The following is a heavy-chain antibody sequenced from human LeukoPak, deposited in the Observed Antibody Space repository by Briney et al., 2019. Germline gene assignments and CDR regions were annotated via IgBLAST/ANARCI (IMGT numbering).Heavy chain of an antibody. Sequence: PGGSLRLSCAASGFTFSSYGMHWVRQAPGKGPEWVAVISYDGSNKYYADSVKGRFTISRDNSKNTLYLQMNSLRAEDTAVYYCAKELKAAGIFDYWGQGTLVTVSS. CDR2: ISYDGSNK. CDR3: AKELKAAGIFDY. CDR1: GFTFSSYG. D-gene: IGHD6-13*01. J-gene: IGHJ4*02. V-gene: IGHV3-30*18.